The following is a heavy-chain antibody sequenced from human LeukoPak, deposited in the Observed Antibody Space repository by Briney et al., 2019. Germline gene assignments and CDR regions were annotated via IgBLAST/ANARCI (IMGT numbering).Heavy chain of an antibody. CDR1: GGSISSYY. D-gene: IGHD4-23*01. V-gene: IGHV4-59*08. CDR3: ARVSLNPYGGVFYFDY. CDR2: IYYSGST. J-gene: IGHJ4*02. Sequence: PSQTLPLTCTVSGGSISSYYWSWIRQPPGKGLEWIGYIYYSGSTNYNPSLKSRVTISVDTSKNQFSLKLSSVTAADTAVYYCARVSLNPYGGVFYFDYWGQGTLVTVSS.